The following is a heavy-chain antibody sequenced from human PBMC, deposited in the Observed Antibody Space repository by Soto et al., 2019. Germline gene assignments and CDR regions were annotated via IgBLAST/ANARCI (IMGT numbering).Heavy chain of an antibody. Sequence: QVQLVESGGGVVQPGRSLRLSCAAPGFTFSSYGMHWVRQAPGKGLEWVAVISYDGSNKYYADSVKGRLTISRDNSKNTLYLQMNSLTGEDTAVYYCAKDNGSGCDWLRVGDASDIWGQGTMVTVSS. J-gene: IGHJ3*02. V-gene: IGHV3-30*18. D-gene: IGHD5-12*01. CDR3: AKDNGSGCDWLRVGDASDI. CDR2: ISYDGSNK. CDR1: GFTFSSYG.